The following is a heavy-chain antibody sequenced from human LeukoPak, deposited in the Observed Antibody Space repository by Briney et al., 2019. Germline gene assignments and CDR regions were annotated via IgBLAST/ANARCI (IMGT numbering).Heavy chain of an antibody. V-gene: IGHV4-39*07. CDR2: IYYSGST. Sequence: SETLSLTCTVSGGSISSSSYYRGWIRQPPGKGLEWIGSIYYSGSTYYNPSLKSRVTISVDTSKNQFSLKLSSVTAADTAVYYCASIDYSGIDGDYWGQGTLVTVSS. D-gene: IGHD1-26*01. J-gene: IGHJ4*02. CDR3: ASIDYSGIDGDY. CDR1: GGSISSSSYY.